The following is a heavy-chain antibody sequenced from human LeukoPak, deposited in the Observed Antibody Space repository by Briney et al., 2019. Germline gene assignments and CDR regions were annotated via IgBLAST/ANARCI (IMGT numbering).Heavy chain of an antibody. D-gene: IGHD3-10*01. CDR2: ISGSGGST. V-gene: IGHV3-23*01. CDR1: GFTFSSYA. CDR3: AKSFFLVDYYGSGSPAY. J-gene: IGHJ4*02. Sequence: GGSLRLSCAASGFTFSSYAMSWVRQAPGKGLEWVSAISGSGGSTYYADSVKGRFTISRDNSKNTLYLQMNGLRAEDTAVYYCAKSFFLVDYYGSGSPAYWGQGTLVTVSS.